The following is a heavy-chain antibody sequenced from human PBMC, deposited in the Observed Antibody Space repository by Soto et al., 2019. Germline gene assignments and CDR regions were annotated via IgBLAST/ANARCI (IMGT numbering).Heavy chain of an antibody. Sequence: SETLSLTCTVSGGSISSGGYSWSWIRQPPGKGLEWIGYIYHSGSTYYNPSLKSRVTISVDRSKNQFSLKLSSVTAADTAVYYCARGSVVPAAKAVSFWFDPWGQGTLVTVSS. CDR1: GGSISSGGYS. J-gene: IGHJ5*02. V-gene: IGHV4-30-2*01. D-gene: IGHD2-2*01. CDR3: ARGSVVPAAKAVSFWFDP. CDR2: IYHSGST.